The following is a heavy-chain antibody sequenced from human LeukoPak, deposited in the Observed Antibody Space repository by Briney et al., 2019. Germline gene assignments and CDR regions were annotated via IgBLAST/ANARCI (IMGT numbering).Heavy chain of an antibody. CDR3: AREGTKAGYCSSTSCSNWFDP. V-gene: IGHV1-69*05. CDR2: IIPIFGTA. Sequence: AASVKVSCMPSGGTFSSYAISWVRQAPGQGLEWMGRIIPIFGTANYAQKFQGRVTITTDESTSTAYMELSSLRSEDTAVYYCAREGTKAGYCSSTSCSNWFDPWGQGTLVTVSS. D-gene: IGHD2-2*01. J-gene: IGHJ5*02. CDR1: GGTFSSYA.